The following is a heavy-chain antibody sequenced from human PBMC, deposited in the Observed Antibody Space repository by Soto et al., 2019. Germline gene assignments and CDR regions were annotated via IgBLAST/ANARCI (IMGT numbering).Heavy chain of an antibody. CDR3: VYETQGVIDYFDY. Sequence: QVQLVQSGAEVKKPGASVKVSCKASGYTFTSYYMHWVRQAPGQGLEWMGIINPSGGSTSYAQKFQGRVTMTRDTSTSTVYMELSSLRSEDTAVYYCVYETQGVIDYFDYWGQGTLVTVSS. D-gene: IGHD2-21*01. J-gene: IGHJ4*02. CDR2: INPSGGST. CDR1: GYTFTSYY. V-gene: IGHV1-46*01.